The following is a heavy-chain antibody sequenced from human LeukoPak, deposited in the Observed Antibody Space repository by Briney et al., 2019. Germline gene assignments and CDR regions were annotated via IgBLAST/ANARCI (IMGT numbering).Heavy chain of an antibody. V-gene: IGHV3-21*01. CDR1: GFTFSHYS. J-gene: IGHJ4*02. CDR3: TRAGPRREGYNSDY. CDR2: IRFTGSYI. Sequence: PGGSLRLPCVASGFTFSHYSMNWVRQAPGKGLEWVSSIRFTGSYIYYADSVKGRFTISRDDAKNLLSLQMISLRAEDTAVYYCTRAGPRREGYNSDYWGQGTLVTVSS. D-gene: IGHD5-24*01.